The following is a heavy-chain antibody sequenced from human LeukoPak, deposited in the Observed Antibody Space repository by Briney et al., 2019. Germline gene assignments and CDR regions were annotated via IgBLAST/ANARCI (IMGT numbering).Heavy chain of an antibody. Sequence: ASVKVSCKASGYTFTGYYMHWVRQAPGQGLEWMGWINPNNGGTNYARKFQGWVTMTRDTSISTAYMELSRLTSDDTAVYYCARDWSPGGSKNAFDIWGQGTMVTVSS. V-gene: IGHV1-2*04. CDR3: ARDWSPGGSKNAFDI. CDR1: GYTFTGYY. J-gene: IGHJ3*02. CDR2: INPNNGGT. D-gene: IGHD2-15*01.